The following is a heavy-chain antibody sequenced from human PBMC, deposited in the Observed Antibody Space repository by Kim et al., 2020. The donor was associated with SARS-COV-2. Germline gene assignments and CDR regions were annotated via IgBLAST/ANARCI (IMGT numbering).Heavy chain of an antibody. CDR2: ISYDGSNK. CDR3: AKDHYGDLKYYYGMDV. V-gene: IGHV3-30*18. Sequence: GGSLRLSCAASGFTFSSYGMHWVRQAPGKGLEWVAVISYDGSNKYYADSVKGRFTISRDNSKNTLYLQMNSLRAEDTAVYYCAKDHYGDLKYYYGMDVWG. CDR1: GFTFSSYG. D-gene: IGHD4-17*01. J-gene: IGHJ6*01.